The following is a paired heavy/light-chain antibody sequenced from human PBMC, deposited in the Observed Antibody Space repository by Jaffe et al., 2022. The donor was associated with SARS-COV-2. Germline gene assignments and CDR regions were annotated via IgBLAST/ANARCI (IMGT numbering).Light chain of an antibody. J-gene: IGLJ1*01. CDR2: DVT. CDR1: SSDVGGYDY. Sequence: QSALTQPASVSGSPGQSITISCEGTSSDVGGYDYVSWYQQYPGRAPKLMIYDVTSRPSGVPNRFSGSKSGNTASLTISGLQAEDEADYFCSSYTINTYVFGTGTKVTVL. CDR3: SSYTINTYV. V-gene: IGLV2-14*01.
Heavy chain of an antibody. J-gene: IGHJ6*03. Sequence: QMQLVQSGPEVKKPGTSVKVSCKASGFTFTNSAVQWVRQARGQHLEWLGWIVVGSGNTNYAQRFQERVTITRDMSTNTAYMELSSLRSEDTAVYFCAADSSFWETMDLWGEGTTVTVSS. CDR2: IVVGSGNT. CDR1: GFTFTNSA. D-gene: IGHD3-3*01. CDR3: AADSSFWETMDL. V-gene: IGHV1-58*01.